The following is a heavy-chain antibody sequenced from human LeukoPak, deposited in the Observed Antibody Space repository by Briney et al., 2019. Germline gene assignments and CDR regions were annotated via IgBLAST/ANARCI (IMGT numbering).Heavy chain of an antibody. V-gene: IGHV1-3*01. D-gene: IGHD6-19*01. J-gene: IGHJ5*02. CDR2: INAANGTT. CDR3: ARGAPIRVAVAATLDP. Sequence: ASVKVSCKTSGFTFTTYTMHWVRQAPGQRLEWMGWINAANGTTQYSQKFQGRVTITRDTSATTAYMELSSLRSEDTAVYYCARGAPIRVAVAATLDPWGQGTLVTVPS. CDR1: GFTFTTYT.